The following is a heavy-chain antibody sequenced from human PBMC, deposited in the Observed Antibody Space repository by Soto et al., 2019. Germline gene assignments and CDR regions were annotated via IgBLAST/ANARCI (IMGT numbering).Heavy chain of an antibody. Sequence: SQTLSLTCAISGYSVSSNSAAWNLIRQSPSRGLEWLGRTYYGSKWYNDYAVSVKSRITINPDTSKNQFSLHLHSVTPEDTAVYYCARDRSPGSSSWYDYWGQGTLVTVSS. J-gene: IGHJ4*02. CDR1: GYSVSSNSAA. CDR3: ARDRSPGSSSWYDY. CDR2: TYYGSKWYN. D-gene: IGHD6-13*01. V-gene: IGHV6-1*01.